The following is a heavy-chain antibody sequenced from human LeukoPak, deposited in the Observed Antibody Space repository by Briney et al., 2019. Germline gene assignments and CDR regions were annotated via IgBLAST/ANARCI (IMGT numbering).Heavy chain of an antibody. J-gene: IGHJ5*02. V-gene: IGHV3-33*01. CDR3: ARDGTVTAGPFDP. CDR2: IWYDGSNK. CDR1: GIPFSSFG. D-gene: IGHD4-17*01. Sequence: PGWSLRLSCAAPGIPFSSFGMHWLRQAPGKGLEWVAFIWYDGSNKYYADSVKGRFTISRDNSKNTLYLQMNSLTAEDTAVYYCARDGTVTAGPFDPWGGGTLVTVSS.